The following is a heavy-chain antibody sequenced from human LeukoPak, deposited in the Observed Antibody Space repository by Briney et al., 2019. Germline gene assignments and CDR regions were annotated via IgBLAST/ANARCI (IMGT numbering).Heavy chain of an antibody. CDR3: AGSHTNWGDYFFDY. J-gene: IGHJ4*02. CDR1: GGSISSHY. CDR2: IYYTGST. D-gene: IGHD7-27*01. Sequence: SETLSLTCIVSGGSISSHYWSWIRQPPGRGLEWIGYIYYTGSTNYNPSLKSRIIMSIDTSNNQFSLKVSSVTAADTAVYYCAGSHTNWGDYFFDYWGQGTLVTVSS. V-gene: IGHV4-59*11.